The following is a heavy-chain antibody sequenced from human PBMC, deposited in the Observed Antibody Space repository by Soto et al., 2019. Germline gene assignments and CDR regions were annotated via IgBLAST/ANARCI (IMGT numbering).Heavy chain of an antibody. CDR3: EKGVFSCWYYFDY. CDR2: ISGSGGST. J-gene: IGHJ4*02. V-gene: IGHV3-23*01. D-gene: IGHD6-13*01. CDR1: GFTFISYA. Sequence: GGSLRLSCAASGFTFISYAMSWVLQAPGKGLEWVSAISGSGGSTYYADYVKGRFTISRDNSKNTLYLQMNSLRSEDTGVYYCEKGVFSCWYYFDYWGQGTLVSVSS.